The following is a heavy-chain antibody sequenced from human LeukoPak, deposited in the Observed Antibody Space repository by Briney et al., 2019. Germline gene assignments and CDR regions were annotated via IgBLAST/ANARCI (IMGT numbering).Heavy chain of an antibody. CDR1: GFSFDDYG. Sequence: GGSLRLSCAASGFSFDDYGMSWARQVPGKGLEWVSGINWKGGSTVYADSVKGRFTISRDNAKNTLYLEMNSLRAEDTALYHCARRPYSSSSHYFDYWGQGTLVTVSS. D-gene: IGHD6-6*01. V-gene: IGHV3-20*01. CDR2: INWKGGST. CDR3: ARRPYSSSSHYFDY. J-gene: IGHJ4*02.